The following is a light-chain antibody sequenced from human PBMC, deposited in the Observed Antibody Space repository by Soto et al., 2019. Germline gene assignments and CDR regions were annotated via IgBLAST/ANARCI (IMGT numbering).Light chain of an antibody. V-gene: IGKV1-39*01. Sequence: DLQMTQSPSSLSSSVGDRVTITCRGSQSISSYLNWYQQKPGKAPKLLIYAASSLQSGVPSRCSGSGSGTDFTLTISSLQPEDFATYYCQQSYSTPSITCGQGTRLEIK. CDR1: QSISSY. CDR3: QQSYSTPSIT. J-gene: IGKJ5*01. CDR2: AAS.